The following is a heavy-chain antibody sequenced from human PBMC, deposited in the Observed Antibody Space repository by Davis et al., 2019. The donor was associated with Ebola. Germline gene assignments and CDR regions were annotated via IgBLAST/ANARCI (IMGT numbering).Heavy chain of an antibody. J-gene: IGHJ4*02. V-gene: IGHV3-73*01. CDR1: GFTFSGSA. CDR2: IRSKANSYAT. CDR3: ARWGVTTDY. Sequence: GGSLRLSCAASGFTFSGSAMHWVRQASGKGLEWVGRIRSKANSYATAYAASVKGRFTISRDDSKNTAYLQMNSLKTEDTAVYYCARWGVTTDYWGQGTLVTVSS. D-gene: IGHD4-11*01.